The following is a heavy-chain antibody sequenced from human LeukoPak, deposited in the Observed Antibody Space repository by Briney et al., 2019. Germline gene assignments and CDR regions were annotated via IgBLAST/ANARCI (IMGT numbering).Heavy chain of an antibody. J-gene: IGHJ4*02. CDR3: ASYYYDSSGKTFDY. Sequence: SETLSLTCAVYGGSFSGYYWSWIRQPPGKGLEWIGEINHSGSTNYNPSLKSRVTISVDTSKNQFSLKLSSVTAADTAVYYCASYYYDSSGKTFDYRGQGTLVTVSS. CDR2: INHSGST. V-gene: IGHV4-34*01. CDR1: GGSFSGYY. D-gene: IGHD3-22*01.